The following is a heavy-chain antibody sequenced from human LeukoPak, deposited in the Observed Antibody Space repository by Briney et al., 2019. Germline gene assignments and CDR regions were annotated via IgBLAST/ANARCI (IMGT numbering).Heavy chain of an antibody. CDR3: ARGLYSSRWYWFDP. D-gene: IGHD6-13*01. CDR1: GGSISSYY. J-gene: IGHJ5*02. CDR2: IYYSGST. V-gene: IGHV4-59*01. Sequence: SETLSLTCTVSGGSISSYYWSWIRQPPGKGLEWIGYIYYSGSTNYNPSLKSRVTISVDTSKNQFSLKLSSVTAADTAVYYCARGLYSSRWYWFDPWGQGTLVTVSS.